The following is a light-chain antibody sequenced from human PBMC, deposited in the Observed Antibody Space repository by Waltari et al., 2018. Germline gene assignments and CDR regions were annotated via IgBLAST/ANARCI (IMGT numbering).Light chain of an antibody. Sequence: QSALTQPASVSGSPGQSITISCTRTSSDVGGYNYVSWYQQHPGKAPKPMIYEVSNRPSGVSNRFSGSKSGNPASLTISGLQAEDEADYYCSSYTSSSTLVVFGGGTKLTVL. CDR2: EVS. J-gene: IGLJ2*01. CDR1: SSDVGGYNY. CDR3: SSYTSSSTLVV. V-gene: IGLV2-14*01.